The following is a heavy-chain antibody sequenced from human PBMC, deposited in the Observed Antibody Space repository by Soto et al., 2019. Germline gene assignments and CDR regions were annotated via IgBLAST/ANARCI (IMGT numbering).Heavy chain of an antibody. D-gene: IGHD6-13*01. V-gene: IGHV3-48*01. Sequence: GGSLRLSCAASGFTFSSYGMHWVRQAPGKGLEWVSDISSDRSTKNYANSVKGRFTISRDDAKSSLYLQMNSLRAEDTALYYCARAYTNSWYFDLWGRGTLVTVSS. J-gene: IGHJ2*01. CDR2: ISSDRSTK. CDR3: ARAYTNSWYFDL. CDR1: GFTFSSYG.